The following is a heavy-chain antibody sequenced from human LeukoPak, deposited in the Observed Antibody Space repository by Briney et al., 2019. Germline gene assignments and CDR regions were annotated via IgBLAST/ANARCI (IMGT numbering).Heavy chain of an antibody. J-gene: IGHJ6*02. V-gene: IGHV4-38-2*02. Sequence: PSESLSLTCTVSGYSISSGYYWGWIRQPPGKGLEWIGYIYHSGSTYYNPSLKSRVTISVDRSKNQFSLKLSSVTAADTAVYYCAREDGSGTPWGMDVWGQGTTVTVSS. CDR3: AREDGSGTPWGMDV. D-gene: IGHD3-10*01. CDR2: IYHSGST. CDR1: GYSISSGYY.